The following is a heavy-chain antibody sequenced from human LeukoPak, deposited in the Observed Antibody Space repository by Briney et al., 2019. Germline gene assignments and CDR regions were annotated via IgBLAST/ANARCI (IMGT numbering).Heavy chain of an antibody. CDR1: GFTFDDYG. V-gene: IGHV3-20*04. D-gene: IGHD6-19*01. CDR2: INWNGGRT. CDR3: ARDLRNLGIAVAGHYYYYMDV. J-gene: IGHJ6*03. Sequence: PGGSLRLSCAASGFTFDDYGMSWVRQAPGKGLEWVSGINWNGGRTGYADSVKGRFTISRDNAKNSLYLQMNSLRAEDTALYYCARDLRNLGIAVAGHYYYYMDVWGKGTTVTVSS.